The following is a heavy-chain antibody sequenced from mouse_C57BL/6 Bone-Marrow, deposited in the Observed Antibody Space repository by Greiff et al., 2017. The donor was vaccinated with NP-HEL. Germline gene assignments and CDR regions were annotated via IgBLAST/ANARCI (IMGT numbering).Heavy chain of an antibody. CDR2: IYPGSGST. CDR3: ARDITTVVATKSFDY. J-gene: IGHJ2*01. CDR1: GYTFTSYW. D-gene: IGHD1-1*01. Sequence: QVQLQQPGAELVKPGASVKMSCKASGYTFTSYWITWVKQRPGQGLEWIGVIYPGSGSTNYNEKFKSKATLTVDTSSSTAYMQLSSLTSEDSAVYYCARDITTVVATKSFDYWGQGTTLTVSS. V-gene: IGHV1-55*01.